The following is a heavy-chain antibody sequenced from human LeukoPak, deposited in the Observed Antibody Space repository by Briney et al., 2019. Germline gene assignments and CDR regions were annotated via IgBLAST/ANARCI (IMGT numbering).Heavy chain of an antibody. Sequence: SETPSLTCAVYGGSFSGYYWSWIRQPPGKGLEWIGEINHSGSTNYNPSLKSRVTISVDTSKNQFSLKLSSVTAADTAVYYCARDLPDSPLYYYYYYGMDVWGQGTTVTVSS. J-gene: IGHJ6*02. CDR2: INHSGST. D-gene: IGHD2-15*01. CDR3: ARDLPDSPLYYYYYYGMDV. V-gene: IGHV4-34*01. CDR1: GGSFSGYY.